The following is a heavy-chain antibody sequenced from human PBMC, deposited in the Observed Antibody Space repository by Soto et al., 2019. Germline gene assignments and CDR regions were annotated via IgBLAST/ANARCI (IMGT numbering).Heavy chain of an antibody. D-gene: IGHD3-16*01. J-gene: IGHJ6*02. CDR3: ARDRLRGRNYYGMDA. V-gene: IGHV3-48*03. CDR1: GFTLSSYE. CDR2: ISSSGSTI. Sequence: GGSLRLSCAASGFTLSSYEMNWVRQAPGKGLEWVSYISSSGSTIYYADSVKGRFTISRDNAKNSLYLQMNSLRAEDTAVYYCARDRLRGRNYYGMDAWGQGTTVTVSS.